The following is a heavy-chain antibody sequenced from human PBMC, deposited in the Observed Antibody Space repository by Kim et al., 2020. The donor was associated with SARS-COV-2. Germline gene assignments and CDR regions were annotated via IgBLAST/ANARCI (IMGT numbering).Heavy chain of an antibody. CDR3: ARAVAGFGFDI. CDR2: ISTIGTTI. J-gene: IGHJ3*02. V-gene: IGHV3-11*04. Sequence: GWSLRLSCAASGFTFSDYYMSWIRQAPGKGLEWVSYISTIGTTIYYGDSVKGRFTISRDNAKTSLYLQMNSLRAEDTAVYYCARAVAGFGFDIWGQGTMVTVSS. D-gene: IGHD6-19*01. CDR1: GFTFSDYY.